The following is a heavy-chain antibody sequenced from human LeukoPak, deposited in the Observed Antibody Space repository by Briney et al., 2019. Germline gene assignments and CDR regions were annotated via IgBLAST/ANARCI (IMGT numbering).Heavy chain of an antibody. CDR1: GGSFSGYY. D-gene: IGHD3-3*01. Sequence: SETLSLTCAVYGGSFSGYYWSWIRQPPGKGLEWIGEINHSGGTNYNPSLKSRVTISVDTSKNQFSLKLSSVTAADTAVYYCARGPRGTIFGVVTKPRGFDPWGQGTLVTVSS. V-gene: IGHV4-34*01. CDR3: ARGPRGTIFGVVTKPRGFDP. CDR2: INHSGGT. J-gene: IGHJ5*02.